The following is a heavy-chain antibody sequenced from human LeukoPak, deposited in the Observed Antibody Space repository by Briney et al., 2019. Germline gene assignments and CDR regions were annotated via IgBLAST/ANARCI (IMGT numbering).Heavy chain of an antibody. CDR3: ARQIYYDRSGYFYFN. J-gene: IGHJ4*02. D-gene: IGHD3-22*01. CDR2: IYYSGST. CDR1: GGSMSSFY. V-gene: IGHV4-59*08. Sequence: SETLSLTCSVSGGSMSSFYWSWIRQPPGKGLEWIGYIYYSGSTNYNPSLKSRVTMSVDTSKNHFSLKLSSVTAADTAVYYCARQIYYDRSGYFYFNWGQGTLVTVSS.